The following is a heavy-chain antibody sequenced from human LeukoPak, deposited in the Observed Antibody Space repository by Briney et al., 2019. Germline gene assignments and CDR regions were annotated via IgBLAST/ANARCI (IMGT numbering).Heavy chain of an antibody. CDR3: ARGIVAVAGTPPYYFDY. Sequence: GASVKVSCKASGYTFTSYGFTWVRQAPGQGLEWMGWISAYNGNTIYAEHLLGGVTVTTDTSASIAYMELRSLRSDDTAVYYCARGIVAVAGTPPYYFDYWGQGTLVTVSS. D-gene: IGHD6-19*01. CDR1: GYTFTSYG. CDR2: ISAYNGNT. J-gene: IGHJ4*02. V-gene: IGHV1-18*01.